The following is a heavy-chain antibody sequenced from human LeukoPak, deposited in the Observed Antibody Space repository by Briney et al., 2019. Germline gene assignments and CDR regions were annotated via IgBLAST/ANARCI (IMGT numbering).Heavy chain of an antibody. CDR2: ISWNSGSI. V-gene: IGHV3-9*01. J-gene: IGHJ4*02. CDR3: AKDGSGEEGFDH. CDR1: GFTFDDYA. Sequence: GGSLRLSCAASGFTFDDYAMHWVRQAPGKGLEWVSGISWNSGSIGYADSVKGRFTISRDNAKNSLYLQMNSLRAEDTALYYCAKDGSGEEGFDHWGQGTLVTVSS. D-gene: IGHD3-10*01.